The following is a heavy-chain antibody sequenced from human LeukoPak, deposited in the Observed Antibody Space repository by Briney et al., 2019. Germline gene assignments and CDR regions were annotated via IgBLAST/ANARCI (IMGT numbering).Heavy chain of an antibody. D-gene: IGHD4-11*01. J-gene: IGHJ4*02. CDR3: AREYSNPLRYFDY. CDR2: IYPSGST. Sequence: SQTLSLTCTVSGGPISSGSYYWSWIRQPAGKGLEWIGHIYPSGSTNYNPSLKSRVTISIDTSRNQFSLNLNSVTAADTAVYYCAREYSNPLRYFDYWGQGTLVTVSS. V-gene: IGHV4-61*09. CDR1: GGPISSGSYY.